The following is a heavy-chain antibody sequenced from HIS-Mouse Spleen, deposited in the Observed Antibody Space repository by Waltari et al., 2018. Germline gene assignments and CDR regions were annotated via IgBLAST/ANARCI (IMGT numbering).Heavy chain of an antibody. D-gene: IGHD3-22*01. CDR1: GYTFTGYY. Sequence: QVQLVQSGAEVKKPGASVKVSCKASGYTFTGYYMHWVRQAPGQGLEWMGWINPNSGGTNNAQKFQGRVTMTRDTSISTAYMELSRLRSDDTAVYYCARARTYYYDSSGYHDAFDIWGQGTMVTVSS. V-gene: IGHV1-2*02. CDR2: INPNSGGT. J-gene: IGHJ3*02. CDR3: ARARTYYYDSSGYHDAFDI.